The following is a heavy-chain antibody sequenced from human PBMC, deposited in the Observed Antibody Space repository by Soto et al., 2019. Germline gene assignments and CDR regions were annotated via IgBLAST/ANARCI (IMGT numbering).Heavy chain of an antibody. Sequence: QVQLVESGGGVVQPGRSLRLSCAASGFTLSSYVMHWVRQAPGKGLEWEARISYAGNDNYYADSVKGRFTISRDNSKKTLYLQMTSLRADDTAVYYCARDRQQWLEPAGGALPFWGQGTMVIVSS. J-gene: IGHJ3*01. D-gene: IGHD6-19*01. CDR3: ARDRQQWLEPAGGALPF. CDR2: ISYAGNDN. CDR1: GFTLSSYV. V-gene: IGHV3-30-3*01.